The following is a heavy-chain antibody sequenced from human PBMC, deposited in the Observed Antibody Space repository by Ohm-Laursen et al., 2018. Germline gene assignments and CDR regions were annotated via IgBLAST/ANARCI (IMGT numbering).Heavy chain of an antibody. Sequence: SLRLSCAASGFGFRTYWMHWVRQAPGKGLVWVSRVNPEGTSTTYADSVKGRFTISRDNAKDMLYLQMNGLRVEDTAVYYCARGPPFYCTGGSCYSHYFHYWGQGTLVTVSS. D-gene: IGHD2-15*01. J-gene: IGHJ4*02. V-gene: IGHV3-74*01. CDR3: ARGPPFYCTGGSCYSHYFHY. CDR2: VNPEGTST. CDR1: GFGFRTYW.